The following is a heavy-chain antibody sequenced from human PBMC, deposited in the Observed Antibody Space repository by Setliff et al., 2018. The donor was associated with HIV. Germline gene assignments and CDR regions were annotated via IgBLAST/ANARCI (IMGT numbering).Heavy chain of an antibody. J-gene: IGHJ6*03. CDR3: ASGPNDCTSSSCRFSFYYYYMDV. Sequence: PSETLSLTCTVSGDSVSSASYYWSWIRQPPGKGLEWIGYIYYSGTTKYNPSLKSRVTISVDTSKNQFSLKLSSVTAADSAMYYCASGPNDCTSSSCRFSFYYYYMDVWGKGTRVTVSS. V-gene: IGHV4-61*01. D-gene: IGHD2-2*01. CDR2: IYYSGTT. CDR1: GDSVSSASYY.